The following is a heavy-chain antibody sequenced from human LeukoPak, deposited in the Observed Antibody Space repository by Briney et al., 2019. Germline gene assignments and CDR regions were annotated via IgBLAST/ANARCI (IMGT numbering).Heavy chain of an antibody. CDR2: IYTSGST. Sequence: SETLSLTCTVSGGSISSSSYYWGWIRQPPGKGLEWIGRIYTSGSTNYNPSLKSRVTISGDTSKNQFSLRLSSMTAADTAVYYCARASYSYDINGWVPFDYWGQGTLVTVSS. D-gene: IGHD3-22*01. J-gene: IGHJ4*02. CDR1: GGSISSSSYY. V-gene: IGHV4-61*02. CDR3: ARASYSYDINGWVPFDY.